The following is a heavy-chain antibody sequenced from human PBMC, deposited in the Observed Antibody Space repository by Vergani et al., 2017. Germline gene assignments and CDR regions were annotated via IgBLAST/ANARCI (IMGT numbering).Heavy chain of an antibody. CDR1: GFTFSSYS. Sequence: EVQLVESGGGLVKPGGSLRLSCAASGFTFSSYSMNWVRQATGKGLEWVSSISSSSSYIYYADSVKGRFTISRDNAKNSLYLQMNSLRAEDTAVYYCARDPTRYDILTGYSSYYYYGMDVWA. V-gene: IGHV3-21*01. J-gene: IGHJ6*04. CDR2: ISSSSSYI. D-gene: IGHD3-9*01. CDR3: ARDPTRYDILTGYSSYYYYGMDV.